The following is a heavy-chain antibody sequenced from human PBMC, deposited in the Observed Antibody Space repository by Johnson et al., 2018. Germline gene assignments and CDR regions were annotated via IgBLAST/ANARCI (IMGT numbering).Heavy chain of an antibody. CDR3: ARITVAGTSYYDDMDV. CDR1: GFTFSSYA. V-gene: IGHV3-23*04. D-gene: IGHD6-19*01. Sequence: QLVQSGGGLVQPGGSLRLSCAASGFTFSSYAMSWVRQAPGKGLEWVSVLSGSGGCTCYADSVQGRFTISRDTSKNTLSLQMNSLRAEDTAVYYCARITVAGTSYYDDMDVWGKGTTVTVSS. CDR2: LSGSGGCT. J-gene: IGHJ6*03.